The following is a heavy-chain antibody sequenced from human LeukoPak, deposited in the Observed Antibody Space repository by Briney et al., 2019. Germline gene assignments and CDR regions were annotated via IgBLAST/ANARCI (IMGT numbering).Heavy chain of an antibody. CDR1: GFTFNSYA. V-gene: IGHV3-23*01. D-gene: IGHD4-17*01. CDR3: ARRGESASYGDYRFDY. CDR2: ITGSGGRT. Sequence: GGSLRLSCAASGFTFNSYAMNWVRQAPGKGLAWVSVITGSGGRTYYADSVKGRFTISRDNSKNTLFLQMNSLRAEDTAVYYCARRGESASYGDYRFDYWGQGTLVTVSS. J-gene: IGHJ4*02.